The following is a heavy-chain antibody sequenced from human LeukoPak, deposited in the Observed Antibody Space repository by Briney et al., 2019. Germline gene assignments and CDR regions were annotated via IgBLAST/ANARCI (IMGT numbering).Heavy chain of an antibody. J-gene: IGHJ4*02. Sequence: GGSLRLSCAASGFTFSSYAMHWVRQAPGKGLEWVAVISYDGSNKYYADSVKGRFTISRDNSKNTLYLQMNSLRAEYTAVYYCATDPNDFWSGYHDYWGQGTLVTVSS. D-gene: IGHD3-3*01. CDR3: ATDPNDFWSGYHDY. CDR1: GFTFSSYA. CDR2: ISYDGSNK. V-gene: IGHV3-30-3*01.